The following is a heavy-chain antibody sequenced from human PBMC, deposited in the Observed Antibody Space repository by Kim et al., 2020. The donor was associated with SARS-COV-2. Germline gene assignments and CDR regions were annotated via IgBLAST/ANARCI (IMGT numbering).Heavy chain of an antibody. Sequence: LKSRDTISVDTSKNQFSLKLSAVTAADTAVYYCARHYPGGYGSGSYYFDYWGQGTLVTVSS. V-gene: IGHV4-59*08. D-gene: IGHD3-10*01. J-gene: IGHJ4*02. CDR3: ARHYPGGYGSGSYYFDY.